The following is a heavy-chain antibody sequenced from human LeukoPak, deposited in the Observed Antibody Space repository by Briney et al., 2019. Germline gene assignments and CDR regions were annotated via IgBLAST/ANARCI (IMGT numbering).Heavy chain of an antibody. D-gene: IGHD4-17*01. CDR1: GYTLTSYG. V-gene: IGHV1-18*01. J-gene: IGHJ6*03. CDR2: ISAYNVNT. Sequence: ASVKVSCKASGYTLTSYGISWVRQAPGQGLEWMGGISAYNVNTNYAQKLQGRVTMTTDTSTSTAYMELRSLRSDDTAVYYCARDLRPYGDSHYYYYMDVWGKGTTVTVSS. CDR3: ARDLRPYGDSHYYYYMDV.